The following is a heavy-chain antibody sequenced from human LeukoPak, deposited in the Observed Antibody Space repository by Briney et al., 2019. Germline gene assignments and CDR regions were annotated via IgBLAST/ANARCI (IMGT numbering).Heavy chain of an antibody. CDR1: GGSISSYY. CDR3: ARARIFGVVNWFDP. V-gene: IGHV4-59*08. D-gene: IGHD3-3*01. J-gene: IGHJ5*02. CDR2: ISYSGST. Sequence: PSETLSLTCTVSGGSISSYYWSWIRQPPGKGLEWIGYISYSGSTNYNPSLKSRVTISVDTSKNQFSLKLSSVTAADTAVYYCARARIFGVVNWFDPWGQGTLVTVSS.